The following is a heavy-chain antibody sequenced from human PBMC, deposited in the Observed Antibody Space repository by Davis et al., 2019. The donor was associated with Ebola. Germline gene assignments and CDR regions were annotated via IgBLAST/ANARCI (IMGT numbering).Heavy chain of an antibody. CDR1: GYTFTSYG. CDR3: ARRDYGDYGAF. CDR2: ISALSGKT. Sequence: AASVKVSCKASGYTFTSYGISWVRQAPGQGLEWMGWISALSGKTNYAQKLQGRVTMTTDTSTSTAYMELRSLRSDDTAVYCCARRDYGDYGAFWGQGTLVTVSS. D-gene: IGHD4-17*01. V-gene: IGHV1-18*01. J-gene: IGHJ4*02.